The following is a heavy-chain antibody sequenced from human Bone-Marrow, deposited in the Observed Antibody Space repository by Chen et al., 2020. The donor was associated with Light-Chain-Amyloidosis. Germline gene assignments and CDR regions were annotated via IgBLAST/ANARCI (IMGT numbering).Heavy chain of an antibody. CDR3: ARRRDGYNFDY. J-gene: IGHJ4*02. CDR1: GSTFPNYW. D-gene: IGHD5-12*01. Sequence: EVQLEQSGPEVKKPGEPLTISCKGSGSTFPNYWIGWVRRMPGKGLEWMGVIYPDDSDARYSPSFEGQVTISADKSITTAYLQWRSLKASDTAMYYCARRRDGYNFDYWGQGTLVTVSS. CDR2: IYPDDSDA. V-gene: IGHV5-51*01.